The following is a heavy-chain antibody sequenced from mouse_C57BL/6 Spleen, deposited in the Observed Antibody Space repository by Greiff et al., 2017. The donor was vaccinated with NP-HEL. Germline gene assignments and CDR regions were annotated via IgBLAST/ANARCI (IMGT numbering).Heavy chain of an antibody. J-gene: IGHJ2*01. D-gene: IGHD1-1*01. Sequence: DVQLQESGPGLVKPSQSLSLTCSVTGYSITSGYYWNWIRQFPGNKLEWMGYISYDGSNNYNPSLKNRISITRDTSKNQFFLKLNSVTTEDTATYYCARIYYYGSSYEDYWGQGTTLTVSS. CDR2: ISYDGSN. V-gene: IGHV3-6*01. CDR3: ARIYYYGSSYEDY. CDR1: GYSITSGYY.